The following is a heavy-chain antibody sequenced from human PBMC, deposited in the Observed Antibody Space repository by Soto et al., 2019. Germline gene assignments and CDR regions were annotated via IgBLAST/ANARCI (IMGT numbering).Heavy chain of an antibody. CDR2: INAGNGNT. Sequence: EASVKVSCKASGYTFTSYAMHWVRQAPGQRLEWMGWINAGNGNTNYAQKLQGRVTMTTDTSTSTAYMELRSLRSDDTAVYYCARAPAMILDAFDIWGQGTMVTVSS. V-gene: IGHV1-3*01. J-gene: IGHJ3*02. CDR3: ARAPAMILDAFDI. D-gene: IGHD3-16*01. CDR1: GYTFTSYA.